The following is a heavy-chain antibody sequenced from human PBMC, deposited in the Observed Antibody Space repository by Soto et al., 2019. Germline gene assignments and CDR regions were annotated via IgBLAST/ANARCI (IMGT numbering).Heavy chain of an antibody. J-gene: IGHJ3*02. D-gene: IGHD3-22*01. CDR3: TRRPPSSGHPGLYAFDI. CDR2: VTPTGDYT. CDR1: GYTFTSYY. Sequence: APVKVSCKASGYTFTSYYMHWVRRAPGQGLEWMGIVTPTGDYTAYAQKFQGRVTMTRDTSATTVYMELSSLTSEDTAVYYCTRRPPSSGHPGLYAFDIWGQGTMVTV. V-gene: IGHV1-46*01.